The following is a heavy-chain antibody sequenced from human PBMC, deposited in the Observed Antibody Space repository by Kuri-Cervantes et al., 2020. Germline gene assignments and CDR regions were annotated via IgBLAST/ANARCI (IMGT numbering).Heavy chain of an antibody. CDR3: ARDRVTWFDP. V-gene: IGHV4-30-2*01. D-gene: IGHD4-11*01. CDR1: GGSIRSGGYS. Sequence: SQTLSLTCAVSGGSIRSGGYSWSWIRQPPGKGLEWIGYIYHSGSTYYNQSLKSRVTISVDTSKNQFSLKLSSVTAADTAVYYCARDRVTWFDPWGQGTLVTVSS. CDR2: IYHSGST. J-gene: IGHJ5*02.